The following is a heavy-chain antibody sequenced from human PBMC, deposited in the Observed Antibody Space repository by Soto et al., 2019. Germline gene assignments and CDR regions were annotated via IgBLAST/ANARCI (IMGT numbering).Heavy chain of an antibody. Sequence: GGSLRLSCAASGFTFSSYGMHWVRQAPGKGLEWVAVIWYDGSNKYYADSVKGRFTISRDNSKNTLYLQMNSLRAEDTAVYYWAREEQSTNNNDFWRGYSSYYYYGMDVWGQGTTVTVSS. D-gene: IGHD3-3*01. CDR3: AREEQSTNNNDFWRGYSSYYYYGMDV. J-gene: IGHJ6*02. V-gene: IGHV3-33*01. CDR1: GFTFSSYG. CDR2: IWYDGSNK.